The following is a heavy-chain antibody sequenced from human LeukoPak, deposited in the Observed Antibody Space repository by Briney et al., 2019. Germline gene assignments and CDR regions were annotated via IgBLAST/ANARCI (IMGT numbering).Heavy chain of an antibody. CDR1: EFTFSSYS. CDR2: ISGSSGYI. CDR3: ARVPAGVIGMKDAFDI. D-gene: IGHD3-16*02. J-gene: IGHJ3*02. V-gene: IGHV3-21*01. Sequence: GGSLRLSCAASEFTFSSYSMNWVRQAPGKGLEWVSSISGSSGYIYYADSVKGRFTISRHNAKNSLYLQMNSLRAEDTAVYYCARVPAGVIGMKDAFDIWGQGTMVTVSS.